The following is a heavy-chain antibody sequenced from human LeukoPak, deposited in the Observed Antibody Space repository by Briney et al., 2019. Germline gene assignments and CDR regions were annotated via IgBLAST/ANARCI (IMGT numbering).Heavy chain of an antibody. CDR3: ATRTYYYDSSGYYDAFDI. J-gene: IGHJ3*02. Sequence: SVKVSCKVSGYTLTELSMHWVRQAPGKGLEWMGGFDPEDGETIYAQKFQGRVTMTEDTSTDTAYMELSSLRSEDTAVYYCATRTYYYDSSGYYDAFDIWGQGTMVTVST. V-gene: IGHV1-24*01. CDR2: FDPEDGET. D-gene: IGHD3-22*01. CDR1: GYTLTELS.